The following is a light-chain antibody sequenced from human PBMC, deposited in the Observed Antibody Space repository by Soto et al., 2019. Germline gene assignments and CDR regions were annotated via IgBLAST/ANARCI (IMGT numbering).Light chain of an antibody. Sequence: QSVLTQPPSVSGAPGQRVTISCTGSSSNIGAGYDVHWYQQLPGTAPKLLIYDNNNRPSGVPDRFSGSKSGTSASLAITGLQAEDEADYSCQSYASSLSGSVFGTGTKLTVL. J-gene: IGLJ1*01. V-gene: IGLV1-40*01. CDR2: DNN. CDR1: SSNIGAGYD. CDR3: QSYASSLSGSV.